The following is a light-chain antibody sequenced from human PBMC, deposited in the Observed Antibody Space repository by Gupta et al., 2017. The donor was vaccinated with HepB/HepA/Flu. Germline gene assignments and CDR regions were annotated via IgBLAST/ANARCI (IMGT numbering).Light chain of an antibody. CDR1: SSNVGKNF. Sequence: QSVLTQPPSVSGPPGQTVTLSCSGSSSNVGKNFVFWFQQLPGTAPKLVIYRNSERPSGVPDRFSASKSGTSASLTISGLRAEDEADYYCGTWDDSLGASVFGGGTKLTVL. CDR2: RNS. CDR3: GTWDDSLGASV. V-gene: IGLV1-47*01. J-gene: IGLJ3*02.